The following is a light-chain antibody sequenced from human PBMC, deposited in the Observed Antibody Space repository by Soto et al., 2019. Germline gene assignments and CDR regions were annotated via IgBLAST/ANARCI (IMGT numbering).Light chain of an antibody. Sequence: IVLTPSPGTLSLSPGEIATLSCRASQSVSSSYFAWYQQKPGQAPRLLIHGASSRATGIPDRFSGSGSGTDVTLPISRLEPEDFAVYYCQQYGSSPPITCGPGTKVDIK. V-gene: IGKV3-20*01. CDR3: QQYGSSPPIT. CDR1: QSVSSSY. J-gene: IGKJ3*01. CDR2: GAS.